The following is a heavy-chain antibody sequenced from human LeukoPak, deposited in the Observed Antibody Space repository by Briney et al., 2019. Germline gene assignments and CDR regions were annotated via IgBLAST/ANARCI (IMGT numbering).Heavy chain of an antibody. CDR3: HSSSWYLNI. J-gene: IGHJ4*02. CDR1: GYTFTTYT. D-gene: IGHD6-13*01. V-gene: IGHV1-2*02. Sequence: GASVKVSCKSSGYTFTTYTMHWVRQAPGQGLEWMGWINPNSGGTNYAQKFQGRITMTRDTSISTAYMELSRLRSDDTAVYYCHSSSWYLNIWGQGTLVTVSS. CDR2: INPNSGGT.